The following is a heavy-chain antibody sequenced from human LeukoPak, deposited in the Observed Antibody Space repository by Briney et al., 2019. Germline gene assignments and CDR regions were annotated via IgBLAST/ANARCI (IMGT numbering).Heavy chain of an antibody. V-gene: IGHV3-23*01. CDR1: GFTFSSYA. CDR3: AKDRGPYSGYDSFFDF. D-gene: IGHD5-12*01. CDR2: IGGSGDFT. Sequence: GGSLRLSCAASGFTFSSYAMSWVRQAPGKGLEWVSAIGGSGDFTYYAEYVKGRFTISRDNSKNTLYLQMNSLRAEDTAVYYCAKDRGPYSGYDSFFDFWGQGTLVTVSS. J-gene: IGHJ4*02.